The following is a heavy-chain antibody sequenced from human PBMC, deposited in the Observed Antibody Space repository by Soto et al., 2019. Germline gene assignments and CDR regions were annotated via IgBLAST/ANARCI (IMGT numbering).Heavy chain of an antibody. Sequence: PSDTLSLTCTVSGDSIRSISYWGWIRQPPGKGLEWIGSIYSTGNTYYNPSLNSQVTISVDTSKNQFSLNVISVTAADTAVYYCRRSSRYSTDVWGQGTTVT. CDR2: IYSTGNT. D-gene: IGHD6-13*01. J-gene: IGHJ6*02. V-gene: IGHV4-39*01. CDR1: GDSIRSISY. CDR3: RRSSRYSTDV.